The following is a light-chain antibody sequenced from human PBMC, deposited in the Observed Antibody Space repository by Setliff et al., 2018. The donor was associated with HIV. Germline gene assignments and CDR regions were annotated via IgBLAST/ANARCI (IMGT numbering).Light chain of an antibody. J-gene: IGLJ1*01. CDR3: SSYTGSDTFDV. V-gene: IGLV2-23*02. CDR1: NSDIGTYDL. Sequence: QSVLTQPASVSGSPGQAITISCTGNNSDIGTYDLVSWYQQHPGRAPKLTIFEVKRRLSGVSNRFSGSKSGNTASLTISGLQAEDEATYFCSSYTGSDTFDVFGTGTKVTVL. CDR2: EVK.